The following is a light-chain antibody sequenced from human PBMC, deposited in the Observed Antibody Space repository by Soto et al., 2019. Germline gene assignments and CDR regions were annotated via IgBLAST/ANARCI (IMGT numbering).Light chain of an antibody. Sequence: DIQMTQSPSTLSGSVGDRVTITCRASQTISSWLAWYQQKPGKAPKLLIYAASTLQSGVPSRFSGSGSGTDFTLTISCPQSEDFATYYCQQYYSYPRTFGQGTKVDIK. CDR3: QQYYSYPRT. CDR2: AAS. CDR1: QTISSW. J-gene: IGKJ1*01. V-gene: IGKV1-5*01.